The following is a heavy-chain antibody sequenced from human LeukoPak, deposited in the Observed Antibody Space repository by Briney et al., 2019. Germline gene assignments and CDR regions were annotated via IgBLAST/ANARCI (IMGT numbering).Heavy chain of an antibody. D-gene: IGHD3-16*01. CDR2: IYTSGST. CDR3: ARVSGGVMNY. CDR1: GGSISSGSYY. Sequence: SQTLSLTCTVSGGSISSGSYYWSWIRQPAGTGLEWIGRIYTSGSTNYNPSLKSRVTISVDTSKNQFSLKLSSVTAADPAVYYCARVSGGVMNYWGQGTLVTVSS. J-gene: IGHJ4*02. V-gene: IGHV4-61*02.